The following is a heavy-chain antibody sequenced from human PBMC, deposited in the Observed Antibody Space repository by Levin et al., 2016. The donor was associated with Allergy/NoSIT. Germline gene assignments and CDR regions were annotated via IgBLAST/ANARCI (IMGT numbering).Heavy chain of an antibody. CDR1: GFTFSSYW. CDR3: ARTAAVRDGRLDY. J-gene: IGHJ4*02. Sequence: GGSLRLSCAASGFTFSSYWMSWVRQAPGKGLEWVANIKQDGSEKYYVDSVKGRFTISRDNAKNSLYLQMNSLRAEDTAVYYCARTAAVRDGRLDYWGQGTLVTVSS. V-gene: IGHV3-7*01. D-gene: IGHD6-13*01. CDR2: IKQDGSEK.